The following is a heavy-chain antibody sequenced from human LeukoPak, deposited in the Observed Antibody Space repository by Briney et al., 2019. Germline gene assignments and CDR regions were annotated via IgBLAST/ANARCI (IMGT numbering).Heavy chain of an antibody. CDR3: ARSSGYYSSLFYMHV. CDR1: GYTFTSYY. V-gene: IGHV1-46*01. CDR2: INPSGDPT. Sequence: ASVKVSCKASGYTFTSYYMHWVRQASGQGLGWVGIINPSGDPTTYAQKFQGRVTMTSDMSTGTVYMELSSLRSEDTAVYYCARSSGYYSSLFYMHVWGKGTTVTVSS. D-gene: IGHD3-22*01. J-gene: IGHJ6*03.